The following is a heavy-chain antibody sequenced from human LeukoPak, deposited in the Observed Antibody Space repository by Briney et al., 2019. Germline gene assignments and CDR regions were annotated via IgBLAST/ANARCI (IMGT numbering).Heavy chain of an antibody. CDR1: GFSFTTYW. Sequence: GGSLRLSCAASGFSFTTYWMGWVRQAPGKGLEWVSVIYSGGSTYYADSVKGRFTISRDNSKNTLYLQMNSLRAEDTAVYYCARGSYWGQGTLVTVSS. CDR2: IYSGGST. J-gene: IGHJ4*02. V-gene: IGHV3-53*01. CDR3: ARGSY.